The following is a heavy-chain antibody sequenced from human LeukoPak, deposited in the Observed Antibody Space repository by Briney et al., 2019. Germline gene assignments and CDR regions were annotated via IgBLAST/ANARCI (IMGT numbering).Heavy chain of an antibody. CDR3: ARDRYYGSGSYYDAFDI. CDR2: IYHSGSA. Sequence: SETLSLTCTVSGYSISSGYYWGWIRQPPGKGLEWIGSIYHSGSAYYNPSLKSRVTISVDTSKNQFSLKLSSVTAADTAVYYCARDRYYGSGSYYDAFDIWGQGTMVTVSS. D-gene: IGHD3-10*01. J-gene: IGHJ3*02. V-gene: IGHV4-38-2*02. CDR1: GYSISSGYY.